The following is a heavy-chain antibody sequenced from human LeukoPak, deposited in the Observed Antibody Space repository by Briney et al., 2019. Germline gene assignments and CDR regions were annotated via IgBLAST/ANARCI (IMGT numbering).Heavy chain of an antibody. CDR1: GFTFDDYA. Sequence: GRSLRLSCAASGFTFDDYAMHWVRQAPGKGLEWVSGISWNSGSIGYADSVKGRFTISRDNSKNTLYLQMNSLRAEDTAVYYCAKDKVSGYYFDYWGQGTLVTVSS. D-gene: IGHD6-6*01. J-gene: IGHJ4*02. V-gene: IGHV3-9*01. CDR3: AKDKVSGYYFDY. CDR2: ISWNSGSI.